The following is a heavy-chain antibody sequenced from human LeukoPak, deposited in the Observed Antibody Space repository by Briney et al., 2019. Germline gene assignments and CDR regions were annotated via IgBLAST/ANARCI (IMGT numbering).Heavy chain of an antibody. V-gene: IGHV1-46*01. Sequence: ASVKVSCKASGYTFTSYYMHWARQAPGQGLEWMGIINPSGGSTSYAQKFQGRVTMTRDTSTSTVYMELSSLRSEDTAVYYCARVGGYSYGPEYYGMDVWGQGTTDTVSS. CDR2: INPSGGST. D-gene: IGHD5-18*01. CDR3: ARVGGYSYGPEYYGMDV. J-gene: IGHJ6*02. CDR1: GYTFTSYY.